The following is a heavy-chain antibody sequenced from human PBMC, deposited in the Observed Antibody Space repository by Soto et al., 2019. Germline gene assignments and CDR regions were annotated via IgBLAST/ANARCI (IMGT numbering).Heavy chain of an antibody. CDR1: GFTFSSYG. J-gene: IGHJ4*02. D-gene: IGHD2-15*01. V-gene: IGHV3-33*01. CDR3: ARDSCSGGSCYSYYFDY. Sequence: GGSLRLSCAASGFTFSSYGMHWVRQAPGKGLEWVAVIWYDGSNKYYVDSVKGRFTISRDNSKNTLYLQMNSLRAEDTAVYYCARDSCSGGSCYSYYFDYWGQGTLVTVSS. CDR2: IWYDGSNK.